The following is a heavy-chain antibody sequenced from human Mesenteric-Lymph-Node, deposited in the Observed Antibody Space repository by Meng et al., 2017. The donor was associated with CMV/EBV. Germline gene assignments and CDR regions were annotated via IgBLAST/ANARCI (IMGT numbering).Heavy chain of an antibody. Sequence: ASVKVSCKASGYTFMNYGFNWVRQATGQGLEWMGWMNPNSGNTGYAQKFQGRVTITRNTSISTAYMELSSLRSEDTAVYYCARAAGGSYYDFWSGYYNYYYYGMDVWGQGTTVTVSS. D-gene: IGHD3-3*01. CDR1: GYTFMNYG. CDR2: MNPNSGNT. J-gene: IGHJ6*02. V-gene: IGHV1-8*03. CDR3: ARAAGGSYYDFWSGYYNYYYYGMDV.